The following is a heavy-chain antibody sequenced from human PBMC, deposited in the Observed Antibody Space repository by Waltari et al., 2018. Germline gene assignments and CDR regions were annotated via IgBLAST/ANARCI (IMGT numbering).Heavy chain of an antibody. Sequence: VQLQESGTELVKPSETLSLTYTVSGDSITNFYWIWIRQSPGKGLEWIANVHTHGNLNYNPSLQSRVTMSRDTSRSQLSLRLTSVTAADTAVYYCASTVRWLHFDQWGQGTLVTVSS. J-gene: IGHJ4*02. CDR2: VHTHGNL. CDR3: ASTVRWLHFDQ. V-gene: IGHV4-59*01. CDR1: GDSITNFY. D-gene: IGHD6-19*01.